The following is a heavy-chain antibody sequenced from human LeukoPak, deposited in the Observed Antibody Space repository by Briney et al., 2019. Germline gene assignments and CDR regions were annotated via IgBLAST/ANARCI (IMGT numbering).Heavy chain of an antibody. CDR1: GGSISSGSYY. CDR2: IYTSGST. V-gene: IGHV4-61*02. J-gene: IGHJ4*02. D-gene: IGHD3-9*01. CDR3: ARETETYYDILTGYSATDY. Sequence: RPSQTLSLTCTVSGGSISSGSYYWSWIRQPAGKGLEWIGRIYTSGSTNYNPSLKSRVTISVDTSKNQFSLKLSSVTAADTAVYYCARETETYYDILTGYSATDYWAREPRSPSPQ.